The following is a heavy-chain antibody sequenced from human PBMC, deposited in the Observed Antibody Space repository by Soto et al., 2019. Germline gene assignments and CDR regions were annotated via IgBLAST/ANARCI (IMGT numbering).Heavy chain of an antibody. J-gene: IGHJ6*02. CDR3: AILRGEGSSSSEGSYYYYGIDV. Sequence: PGGALRLFCAASGFTFSSYAMHWVRQAPGKGLEWVAVISYDGSNKYYADSVKGRFTISRDNSKNTLYLQMNSLRAEDTAVYYCAILRGEGSSSSEGSYYYYGIDVWGEGTTVT. CDR2: ISYDGSNK. V-gene: IGHV3-30-3*02. D-gene: IGHD6-6*01. CDR1: GFTFSSYA.